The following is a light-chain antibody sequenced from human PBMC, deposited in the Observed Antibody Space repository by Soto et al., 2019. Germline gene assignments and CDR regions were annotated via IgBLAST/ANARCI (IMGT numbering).Light chain of an antibody. CDR2: AAS. V-gene: IGKV1-9*01. Sequence: IQLTQSPSSLSATVGDRVTIACRASQGISSYLAWYQQKPGKAPKLLIYAASTLQSGVPSRFSGSGSGTDFTLTISCLQSEDFATYYCQQYYSYPPTFGQGTKVDI. CDR1: QGISSY. CDR3: QQYYSYPPT. J-gene: IGKJ1*01.